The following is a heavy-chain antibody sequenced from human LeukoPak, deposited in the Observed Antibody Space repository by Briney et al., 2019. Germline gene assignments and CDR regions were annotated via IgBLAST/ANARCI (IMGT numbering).Heavy chain of an antibody. Sequence: GGSLRLSCEASGFTFGDYAMSWFRQAPGKGLEWVGFIRSKAYGGTTEYAASVKGRFTISRDDSKSIAYLQMNSLKTEDTAVYYCTRGWIYDFWSGYYGGLDYWGQGTLVTVSS. CDR3: TRGWIYDFWSGYYGGLDY. CDR1: GFTFGDYA. D-gene: IGHD3-3*01. CDR2: IRSKAYGGTT. V-gene: IGHV3-49*03. J-gene: IGHJ4*02.